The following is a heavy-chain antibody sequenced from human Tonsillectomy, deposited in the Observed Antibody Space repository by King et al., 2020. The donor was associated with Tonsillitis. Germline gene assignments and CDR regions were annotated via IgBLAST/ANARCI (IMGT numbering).Heavy chain of an antibody. V-gene: IGHV2-70*11. CDR3: ARAVRGYCSSTRCPDYYYYYMDV. Sequence: TLKESGPALVKPTQTLTLTCTFSGFSLNTSGMCVSWIRQPPGKALEWLARIDWDDDKYYSTSLKTRLTISKDTSKNQVVLAMTNMDPVDTATYYCARAVRGYCSSTRCPDYYYYYMDVWGKGTTVTVSS. CDR1: GFSLNTSGMC. J-gene: IGHJ6*03. D-gene: IGHD2-2*01. CDR2: IDWDDDK.